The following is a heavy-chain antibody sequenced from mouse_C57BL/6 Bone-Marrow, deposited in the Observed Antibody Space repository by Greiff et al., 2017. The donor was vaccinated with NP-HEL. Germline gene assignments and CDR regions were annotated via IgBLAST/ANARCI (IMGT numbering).Heavy chain of an antibody. CDR1: GFTFSSYA. CDR2: ISSGGDYI. CDR3: TRDPLGY. V-gene: IGHV5-9-1*02. J-gene: IGHJ4*01. Sequence: EVKLMESGAGLVKPGGSLKLSCAASGFTFSSYAMSWVRQTPEKRLEWVAYISSGGDYIYYADTVKGRFSISRDNARNTLYLQMSSLQSEDTAMYYCTRDPLGYWGQGTSVTVSS.